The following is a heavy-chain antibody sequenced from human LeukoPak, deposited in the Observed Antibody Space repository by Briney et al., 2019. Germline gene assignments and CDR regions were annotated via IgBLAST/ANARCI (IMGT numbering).Heavy chain of an antibody. CDR3: ARVAIAARRINWSDP. D-gene: IGHD6-6*01. CDR1: GFTFSSYW. J-gene: IGHJ5*02. V-gene: IGHV3-74*01. CDR2: INSDGSST. Sequence: PGGSLRLSCAASGFTFSSYWMHWVRQAPGKGLVWVSRINSDGSSTSYADSVKGRFTISRDNAKNSLYLQMNSLRAEDTAVYYCARVAIAARRINWSDPWGQGTLVTVSS.